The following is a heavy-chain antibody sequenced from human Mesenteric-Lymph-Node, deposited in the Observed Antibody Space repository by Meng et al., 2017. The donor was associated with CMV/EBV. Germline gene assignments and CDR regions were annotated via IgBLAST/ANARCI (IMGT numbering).Heavy chain of an antibody. D-gene: IGHD3-3*01. Sequence: ASVKVSCKASGYTFTSYGISWVRQAPGQGLEWMGWISAYNGNTNYAQKLQGRVTMTTDTSTSTAYMELGSLRSDDTAVYYCARLADATGVVLSSDYWGQGTLVTVSS. CDR2: ISAYNGNT. V-gene: IGHV1-18*01. CDR3: ARLADATGVVLSSDY. J-gene: IGHJ4*02. CDR1: GYTFTSYG.